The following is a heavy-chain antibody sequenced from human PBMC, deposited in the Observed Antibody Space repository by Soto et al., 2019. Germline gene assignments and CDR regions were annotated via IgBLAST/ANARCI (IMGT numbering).Heavy chain of an antibody. J-gene: IGHJ4*02. Sequence: EVQLVESGGGLVQPGGSLRLSCAASGFTFSSYSMNWVRQAPGKGLEWISYISSSTTTKYYADSVKGRFTISRDNAKNSLYLQINSLRDEDTAVYYCTSGELSLFADYWGQGTLVTVSS. CDR2: ISSSTTTK. D-gene: IGHD3-16*02. CDR3: TSGELSLFADY. V-gene: IGHV3-48*02. CDR1: GFTFSSYS.